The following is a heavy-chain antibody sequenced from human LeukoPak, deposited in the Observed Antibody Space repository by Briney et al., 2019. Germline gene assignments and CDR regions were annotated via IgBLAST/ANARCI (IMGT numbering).Heavy chain of an antibody. CDR2: INPNRGGT. Sequence: ASVKVSCKASGYTFTGYYMHWVRQAPGQGLEWMGWINPNRGGTNYAQKFQGRVTMTRDTSISTAYMELSRLRSDDTAVYYCARDLPYCSGGSCYPYYYYYGMDVWGQGTTVTVSS. CDR1: GYTFTGYY. V-gene: IGHV1-2*02. D-gene: IGHD2-15*01. CDR3: ARDLPYCSGGSCYPYYYYYGMDV. J-gene: IGHJ6*02.